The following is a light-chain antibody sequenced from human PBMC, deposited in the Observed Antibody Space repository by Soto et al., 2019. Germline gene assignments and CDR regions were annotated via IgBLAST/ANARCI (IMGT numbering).Light chain of an antibody. Sequence: QSALTQPASVSGSPGQSITISCTGTSSDVGAYNYVSWYQQLPGKSPKLTTYEVSSRPSGVSSRFSGSKSGNTASLTISGLQAEDEADYYCIAYTGSSTSYVFGSGTKLTVL. CDR3: IAYTGSSTSYV. CDR2: EVS. J-gene: IGLJ1*01. CDR1: SSDVGAYNY. V-gene: IGLV2-14*01.